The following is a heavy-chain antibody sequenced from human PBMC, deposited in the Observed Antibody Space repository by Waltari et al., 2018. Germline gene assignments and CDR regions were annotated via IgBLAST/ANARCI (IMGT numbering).Heavy chain of an antibody. CDR1: GFSLRRLG. CDR2: MSYDGSNK. Sequence: QVQLVESGGGVVQPGRCLRPPCPASGFSLRRLGLPRVRQAPGEGLGWVAVMSYDGSNKDYADSVKGRFTISRDDSKNTLYLQMNRLRADDTAVYFCARDRWIRGFVLDDSDLWGQGTMVTVSS. D-gene: IGHD5-12*01. CDR3: ARDRWIRGFVLDDSDL. J-gene: IGHJ3*01. V-gene: IGHV3-33*08.